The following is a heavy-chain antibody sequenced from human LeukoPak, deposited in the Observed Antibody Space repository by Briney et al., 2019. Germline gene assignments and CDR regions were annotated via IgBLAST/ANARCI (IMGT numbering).Heavy chain of an antibody. Sequence: SETLSLTCTVSGGFISRYYWSWIRQPPGKGLEWIGYADHSGDTKHNPSLKSRATISVDTSKNQFSLKLSSVTAADTAVYYCARGREGYNVGVFDIWGQGTMVTVSS. CDR3: ARGREGYNVGVFDI. J-gene: IGHJ3*02. D-gene: IGHD5-24*01. V-gene: IGHV4-59*08. CDR1: GGFISRYY. CDR2: ADHSGDT.